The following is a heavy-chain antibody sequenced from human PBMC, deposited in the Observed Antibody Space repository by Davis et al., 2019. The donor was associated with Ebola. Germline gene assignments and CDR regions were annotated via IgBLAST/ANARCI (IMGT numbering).Heavy chain of an antibody. CDR1: GFTFSSYA. Sequence: PGGSLRLSCAASGFTFSSYAMHWVRQAPGKGLEWVAVISYDGSNKYYADSVKGRFTISRDNSKNTLYLQMNSLRAEDTAVYYCARERRCSGGSCYYWYFDLWGRGTLVTVSS. J-gene: IGHJ2*01. D-gene: IGHD2-15*01. V-gene: IGHV3-30*14. CDR3: ARERRCSGGSCYYWYFDL. CDR2: ISYDGSNK.